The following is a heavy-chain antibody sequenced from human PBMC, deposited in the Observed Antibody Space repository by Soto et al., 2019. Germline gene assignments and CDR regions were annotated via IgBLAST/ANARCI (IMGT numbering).Heavy chain of an antibody. CDR1: GFTFSNAW. D-gene: IGHD4-17*01. J-gene: IGHJ6*03. CDR2: IKSKTDGGTT. CDR3: TTDSTTVTRTDYYYYMDV. V-gene: IGHV3-15*01. Sequence: VQLVESGGGLVKPGGSLRLSYAASGFTFSNAWMSWVRQAPGKGLEWVGRIKSKTDGGTTDYAAPGKGRFTIAIDDSKNTLYLQMNSLKTEDTAVYYCTTDSTTVTRTDYYYYMDVWGKGTTVTVSS.